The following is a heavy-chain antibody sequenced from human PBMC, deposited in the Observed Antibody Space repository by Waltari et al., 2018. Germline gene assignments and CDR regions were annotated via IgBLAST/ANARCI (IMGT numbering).Heavy chain of an antibody. CDR1: GYRFPSHD. CDR3: ARGGVYGSGNNWFDP. Sequence: QMQLVQSGAEVRKPGASLKVSCKASGYRFPSHDINWVRQATGQGLEWMGWMNPDRGSTDYARECQGRISMTRNTSITTAYMELKSLTFEDTAVYYCARGGVYGSGNNWFDPWGQGTQVTVSS. J-gene: IGHJ5*02. V-gene: IGHV1-8*01. CDR2: MNPDRGST. D-gene: IGHD3-10*01.